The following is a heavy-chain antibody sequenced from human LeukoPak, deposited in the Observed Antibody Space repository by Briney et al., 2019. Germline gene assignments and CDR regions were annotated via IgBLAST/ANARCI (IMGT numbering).Heavy chain of an antibody. V-gene: IGHV4-34*01. CDR3: ARGLGRDIVVVPAAARKNGMDV. CDR2: INHSGST. Sequence: SETLSLTCAVYGGSFSGYYWSWIRQPPGKGLEWIGEINHSGSTNYNPSLKSRVTISVDTSKNQFSLKLSSVTAADTAVYYCARGLGRDIVVVPAAARKNGMDVWGQGTTVTVSS. CDR1: GGSFSGYY. D-gene: IGHD2-2*01. J-gene: IGHJ6*02.